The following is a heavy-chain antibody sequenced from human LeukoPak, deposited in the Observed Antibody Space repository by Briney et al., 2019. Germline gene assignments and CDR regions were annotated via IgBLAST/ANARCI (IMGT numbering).Heavy chain of an antibody. V-gene: IGHV4-59*11. CDR3: ARAAPTYVWGSYRREMDAFDI. D-gene: IGHD3-16*02. CDR1: GESISSHY. CDR2: ITNSGTT. Sequence: SETLSLTCNVSGESISSHYWSWTRQSPGKGLEWIGYITNSGTTKFNPSLKSRVTISRDTSKNQISLRLSSVTAADTAVYYCARAAPTYVWGSYRREMDAFDIWGQGTMVTVSS. J-gene: IGHJ3*02.